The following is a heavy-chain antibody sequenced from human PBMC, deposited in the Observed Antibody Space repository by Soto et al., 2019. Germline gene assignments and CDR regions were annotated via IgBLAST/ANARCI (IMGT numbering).Heavy chain of an antibody. D-gene: IGHD3-22*01. CDR1: GFTFSSYG. CDR2: IWYDGSNK. CDR3: ARVAGEDSSGYYYEPSFDY. J-gene: IGHJ4*02. Sequence: GGSLRLSCAASGFTFSSYGMHWVRQAPGKGLEWVAVIWYDGSNKYYAGSVKGRFTISRDKSMNTLYLQMNSLRAEDTAVYYCARVAGEDSSGYYYEPSFDYWGQGTLVTVSS. V-gene: IGHV3-33*01.